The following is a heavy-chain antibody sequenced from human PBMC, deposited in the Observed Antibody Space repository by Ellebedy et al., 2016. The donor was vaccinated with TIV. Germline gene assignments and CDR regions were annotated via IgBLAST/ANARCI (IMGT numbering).Heavy chain of an antibody. D-gene: IGHD3-10*01. CDR3: TRGGGSGRYYFDY. J-gene: IGHJ4*02. CDR1: GFTFSSYA. V-gene: IGHV3-49*03. Sequence: PGGSLRLSCAASGFTFSSYAMSWFRQAPGKGLEWIGFIRNKAYGETTEYAASVKDRFTISRDNSKSIAYLQMNGLKTEDSVVYYCTRGGGSGRYYFDYWGQGTLVTVSS. CDR2: IRNKAYGETT.